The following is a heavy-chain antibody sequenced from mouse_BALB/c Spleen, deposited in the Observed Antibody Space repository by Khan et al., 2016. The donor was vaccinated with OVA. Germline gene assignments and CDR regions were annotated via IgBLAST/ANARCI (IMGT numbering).Heavy chain of an antibody. V-gene: IGHV2-6-1*01. CDR2: IWSDGST. J-gene: IGHJ4*01. D-gene: IGHD2-4*01. Sequence: VQLKQSGPGPVAPSQSLSITCTISGFSLTNYGVHWVRQPPGKGLEWLVVIWSDGSTTYNSALKSRLTITKDNSKSQVFLEMNSLQTDDTAIYFCARQPYYHYNVMDYWGQGTSVTVSS. CDR1: GFSLTNYG. CDR3: ARQPYYHYNVMDY.